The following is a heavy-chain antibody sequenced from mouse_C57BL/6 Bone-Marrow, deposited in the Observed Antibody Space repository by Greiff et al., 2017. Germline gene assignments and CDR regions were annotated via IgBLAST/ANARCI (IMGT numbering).Heavy chain of an antibody. V-gene: IGHV1-7*01. J-gene: IGHJ2*01. CDR2: INPSSGYT. CDR1: GYTFTSYW. CDR3: ARGYFDY. Sequence: QVQLQQSGAELAKPGASVKLSCKASGYTFTSYWMHWVKQRPGQGLEWIGYINPSSGYTKYNPKFKDKATLTADTSYSTAYMQLSSLTYEDSAVYYDARGYFDYWGQGTTLTVSS.